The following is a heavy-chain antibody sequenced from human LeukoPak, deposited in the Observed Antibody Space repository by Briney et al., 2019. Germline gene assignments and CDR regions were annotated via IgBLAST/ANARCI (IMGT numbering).Heavy chain of an antibody. CDR3: AREDCSGGSCYSDWAY. CDR2: IIPIFGIA. V-gene: IGHV1-69*04. Sequence: GASVKVSCKASGGTFSSYAISWVRQAPGQGLEWMGRIIPIFGIANYAQKFHGRVTITADKSTSTAYMELSSLRSEDTAVYYCAREDCSGGSCYSDWAYWGQGTLVTVSS. D-gene: IGHD2-15*01. CDR1: GGTFSSYA. J-gene: IGHJ4*02.